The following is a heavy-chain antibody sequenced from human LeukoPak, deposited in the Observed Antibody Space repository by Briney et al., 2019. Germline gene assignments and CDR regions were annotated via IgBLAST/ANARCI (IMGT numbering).Heavy chain of an antibody. CDR1: GGTFSSYA. J-gene: IGHJ5*02. D-gene: IGHD3-16*01. Sequence: SVKVSCKASGGTFSSYAISWVRQAPGQGLEWMGGIIPIFGTANYAQKFQGRVTITTDESTSTAYMELSSLRSEDTAVFYCARVHFGIGPASFDPWGQGTLVTVSS. V-gene: IGHV1-69*05. CDR3: ARVHFGIGPASFDP. CDR2: IIPIFGTA.